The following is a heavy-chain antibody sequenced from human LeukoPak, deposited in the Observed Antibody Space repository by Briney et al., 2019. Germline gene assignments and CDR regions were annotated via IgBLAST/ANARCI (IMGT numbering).Heavy chain of an antibody. D-gene: IGHD6-13*01. J-gene: IGHJ6*03. CDR2: IKQDGSEK. V-gene: IGHV3-7*01. CDR1: GFTFSSYW. CDR3: ARDSAAGTIYYYYYMDV. Sequence: PGGSLRLSCAASGFTFSSYWMSWVRQAPGKGLEWVANIKQDGSEKYYMDSVKGRFTISRDNAKNSLYLQMNSLRAEDTAVYYCARDSAAGTIYYYYYMDVWGKGTTVTVSS.